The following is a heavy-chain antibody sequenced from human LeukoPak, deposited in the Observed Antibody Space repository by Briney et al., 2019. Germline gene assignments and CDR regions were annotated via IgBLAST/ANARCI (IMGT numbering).Heavy chain of an antibody. CDR1: GFTFSSYT. CDR3: ARAFDSGGYNYWYFDL. D-gene: IGHD3-22*01. CDR2: ISSVSSYI. V-gene: IGHV3-21*01. J-gene: IGHJ2*01. Sequence: GGSLLPSSAASGFTFSSYTMSWVRQAPGKGLEWVSSISSVSSYIYYADSVKGRFTISRDDAKNSLYLQMNSLRAEDTAVYYCARAFDSGGYNYWYFDLWGRGTRVTVSS.